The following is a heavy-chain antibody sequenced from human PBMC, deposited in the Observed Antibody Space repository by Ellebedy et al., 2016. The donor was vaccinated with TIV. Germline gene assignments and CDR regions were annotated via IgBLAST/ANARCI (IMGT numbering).Heavy chain of an antibody. CDR1: GFTFSSYA. CDR3: ARGSREDAFDI. V-gene: IGHV3-30-3*01. D-gene: IGHD2-2*01. Sequence: GESLKISXAASGFTFSSYAMHWVRQAPGKGLEWVAVISYDGSNKYYADSVKGRFTISRDNSKNTLYLQMNSLRAEDTAVYYCARGSREDAFDIWGQGTMVTVSS. J-gene: IGHJ3*02. CDR2: ISYDGSNK.